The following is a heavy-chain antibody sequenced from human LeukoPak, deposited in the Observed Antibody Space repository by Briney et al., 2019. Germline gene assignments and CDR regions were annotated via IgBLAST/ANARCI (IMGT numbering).Heavy chain of an antibody. CDR1: GFTFSSYW. V-gene: IGHV3-7*01. CDR2: IKQDGSEK. CDR3: ARVMDSSGFLYYYYYGMDV. Sequence: GGSLRLSCAASGFTFSSYWMSWVRQAPGKGLEWVANIKQDGSEKYYVDSVKGRFTISRDNAKNSLYLQMNSLRAEDTAVYYCARVMDSSGFLYYYYYGMDVWGQGTTVTVSS. J-gene: IGHJ6*02. D-gene: IGHD3-22*01.